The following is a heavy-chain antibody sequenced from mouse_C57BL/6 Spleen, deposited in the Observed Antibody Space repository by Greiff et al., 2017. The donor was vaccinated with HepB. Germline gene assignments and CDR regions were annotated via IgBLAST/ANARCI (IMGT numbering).Heavy chain of an antibody. D-gene: IGHD1-1*01. CDR2: ISDGGSYT. CDR3: ARDYEDYGSRDWYFDV. V-gene: IGHV5-4*01. J-gene: IGHJ1*03. CDR1: GFTFSSYA. Sequence: EVMLVESGGGLVKPGGSLKLSCAASGFTFSSYAMSWVRQTPEKRLEWVATISDGGSYTYYPDNVKGRFTISRDNAKNNLYLQMSHLKSEDTAMYYCARDYEDYGSRDWYFDVWGTGTTVTVSS.